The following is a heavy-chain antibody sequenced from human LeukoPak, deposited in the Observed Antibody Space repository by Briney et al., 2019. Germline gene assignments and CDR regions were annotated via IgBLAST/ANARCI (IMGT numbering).Heavy chain of an antibody. CDR3: ARHRRPYYYGSGSFDY. CDR2: IYTSGST. Sequence: SETLSLTCTVSGGSISSYYWSWIRQPAGKGLEWIGRIYTSGSTNYNPSLKSRVTMSVDTSKNQFSLKLSSVTAADTAVYYCARHRRPYYYGSGSFDYWGQGTLVTVSS. J-gene: IGHJ4*02. D-gene: IGHD3-10*01. CDR1: GGSISSYY. V-gene: IGHV4-4*07.